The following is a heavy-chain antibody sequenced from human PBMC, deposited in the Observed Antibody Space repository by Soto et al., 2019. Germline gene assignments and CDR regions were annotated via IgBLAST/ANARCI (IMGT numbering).Heavy chain of an antibody. Sequence: GSVKVSCKASGYTFTSYAMHWVRRAPGQRLEWMGWINAGNGNTKYSQKFQGRVTITRDTSASTAYMELSSLRSEDTAVYYCGRELRHFDGLLVPEPDYYMDVWGKGTTVTVSS. J-gene: IGHJ6*03. CDR2: INAGNGNT. D-gene: IGHD3-9*01. CDR1: GYTFTSYA. V-gene: IGHV1-3*01. CDR3: GRELRHFDGLLVPEPDYYMDV.